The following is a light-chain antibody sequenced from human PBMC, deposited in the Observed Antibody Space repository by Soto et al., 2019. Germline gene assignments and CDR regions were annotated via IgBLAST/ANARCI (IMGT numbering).Light chain of an antibody. Sequence: LTQPASVSGSPGQSITISCTGTSSDVGSYNLVSWYQQRPGKAPKLMIYEGSKRPSGVSNRFSGSKSGNTASLTISGLQAEDEADYYCCSYAGSSTFVFGTGTKVTVL. CDR1: SSDVGSYNL. J-gene: IGLJ1*01. CDR2: EGS. CDR3: CSYAGSSTFV. V-gene: IGLV2-23*03.